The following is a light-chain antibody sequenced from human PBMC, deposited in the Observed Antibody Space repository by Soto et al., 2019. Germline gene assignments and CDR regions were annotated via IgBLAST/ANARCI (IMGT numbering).Light chain of an antibody. CDR2: DVS. V-gene: IGLV2-14*01. CDR3: SSYTSSSTLV. Sequence: QSALTQPASVSGSPGQSITISCTGTSSDVGGYNYVSWYQQHPGKAPKLMIYDVSNRPSGVSNRFSGSKSGNTASLTISGLQAEDDADYDCSSYTSSSTLVFGGGTKLTVL. CDR1: SSDVGGYNY. J-gene: IGLJ2*01.